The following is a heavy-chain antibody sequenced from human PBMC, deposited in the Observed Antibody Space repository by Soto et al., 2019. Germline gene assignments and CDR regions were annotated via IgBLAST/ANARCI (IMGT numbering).Heavy chain of an antibody. CDR1: GFTFSDYY. D-gene: IGHD3-10*01. V-gene: IGHV3-11*06. Sequence: QVQLVESGGGLVKPGGSLRLSCAASGFTFSDYYMSWVRHAPGKGPEWLSYINTGGGYTTYADSVKGRFTISRDDAKMSLSLQMNSLRAEDTAAYYCARERGSAGLDVWGQGTTVTVSS. CDR3: ARERGSAGLDV. J-gene: IGHJ6*02. CDR2: INTGGGYT.